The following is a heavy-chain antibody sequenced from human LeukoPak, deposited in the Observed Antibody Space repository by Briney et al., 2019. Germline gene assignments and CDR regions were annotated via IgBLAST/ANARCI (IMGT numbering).Heavy chain of an antibody. J-gene: IGHJ6*02. CDR1: GGSITGYY. Sequence: SETLSLTCTVSGGSITGYYWSWIRQPAEKGLEWIGRIYTSGSTNYNPSLKSRVTMSVDTSKNQFSLNLSSVTAADTAVYYCARDTDLTYYYGMDVWGQGTTVTVSS. CDR2: IYTSGST. CDR3: ARDTDLTYYYGMDV. V-gene: IGHV4-4*07. D-gene: IGHD2-8*02.